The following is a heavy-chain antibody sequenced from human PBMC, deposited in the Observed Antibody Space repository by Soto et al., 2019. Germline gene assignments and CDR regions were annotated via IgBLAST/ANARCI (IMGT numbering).Heavy chain of an antibody. Sequence: QITLKESGPTLVKPTQTLTLTCTFSGFSLSTSGVGVGWIRQPQGKALEWLALIYWNDDKRYSPSLKSRLTITKDTSKNQVVLTMTNMDPVDTATYYCALNLPVAGTINWFDPWGQGTLVTVSS. V-gene: IGHV2-5*01. CDR2: IYWNDDK. J-gene: IGHJ5*02. D-gene: IGHD6-19*01. CDR3: ALNLPVAGTINWFDP. CDR1: GFSLSTSGVG.